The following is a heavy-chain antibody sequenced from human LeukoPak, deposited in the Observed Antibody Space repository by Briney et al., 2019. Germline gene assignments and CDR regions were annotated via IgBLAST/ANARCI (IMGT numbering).Heavy chain of an antibody. CDR2: ISGSGGST. J-gene: IGHJ6*03. CDR3: AKDGVRVVIIDYYYYYMDV. Sequence: GGSLRLSCAASGFTFSSYAMSWVRQAPGKGLEWVSAISGSGGSTYYADSVKGRFTISRDNSKNTLYLQMNSLRAEDTAVYYCAKDGVRVVIIDYYYYYMDVWGKGTTVTVSS. V-gene: IGHV3-23*01. D-gene: IGHD3-3*01. CDR1: GFTFSSYA.